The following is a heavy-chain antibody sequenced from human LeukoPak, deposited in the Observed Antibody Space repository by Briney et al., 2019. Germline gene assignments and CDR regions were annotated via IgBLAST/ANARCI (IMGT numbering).Heavy chain of an antibody. J-gene: IGHJ4*02. CDR1: GGSISTGNW. CDR2: INHSGST. D-gene: IGHD3-22*01. Sequence: PSGTLSLTCAVSGGSISTGNWWSWIRQPPGKGLEWIGEINHSGSTNYNPSLKSRVTISVDTSKNQFSLKLSSVTAADTAVYYCARHLYYYDSSGYYFTPYYFDYWGQGTLVTVSS. V-gene: IGHV4-4*02. CDR3: ARHLYYYDSSGYYFTPYYFDY.